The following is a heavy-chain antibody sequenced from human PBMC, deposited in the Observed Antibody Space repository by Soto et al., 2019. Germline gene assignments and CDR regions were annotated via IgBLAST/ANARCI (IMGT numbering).Heavy chain of an antibody. Sequence: LVMLCLTCTVADGYISSYCGRRIRQPPGKGLEWIGYIYYSGSTNYNPSLKSRVTISVDTSKNQFSLKLSSVTAADTAVYYCARGAVTNFDYWGQGTLVTVSS. CDR2: IYYSGST. V-gene: IGHV4-59*01. CDR3: ARGAVTNFDY. D-gene: IGHD4-17*01. J-gene: IGHJ4*02. CDR1: DGYISSYC.